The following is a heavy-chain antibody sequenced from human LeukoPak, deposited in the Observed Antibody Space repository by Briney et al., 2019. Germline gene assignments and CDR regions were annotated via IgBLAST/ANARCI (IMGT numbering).Heavy chain of an antibody. CDR2: ISAYNGNT. Sequence: ASVKVSCKASGYTFTSYGISWVRQAPGQGLEWMGWISAYNGNTKYAQKFQGRVTLTTDASTSTAYMELRSLRSDDTAVYYCARDSRRGYSYGYDYWGQGTLVTVSS. CDR3: ARDSRRGYSYGYDY. CDR1: GYTFTSYG. V-gene: IGHV1-18*01. J-gene: IGHJ4*02. D-gene: IGHD5-18*01.